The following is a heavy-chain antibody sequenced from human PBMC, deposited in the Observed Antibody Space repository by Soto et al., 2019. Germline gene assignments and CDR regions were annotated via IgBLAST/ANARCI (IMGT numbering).Heavy chain of an antibody. Sequence: GGSLRLSCGASGVTFSSYGMSWVRQAPGEGREWVANIKHDGSENYNVDSAKGRFTSSRGNAKNPLYPQIPTPRAEDTPAYYCATEPIRYCDWLLYQGYYYGMDVWGQGTTVTVSS. D-gene: IGHD3-9*01. CDR1: GVTFSSYG. CDR3: ATEPIRYCDWLLYQGYYYGMDV. V-gene: IGHV3-7*01. CDR2: IKHDGSEN. J-gene: IGHJ6*02.